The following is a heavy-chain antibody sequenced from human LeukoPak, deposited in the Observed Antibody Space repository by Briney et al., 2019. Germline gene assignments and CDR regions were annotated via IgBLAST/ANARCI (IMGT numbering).Heavy chain of an antibody. D-gene: IGHD2-2*01. CDR1: GGSFSGYF. CDR3: ARVGSSTNGEIDY. Sequence: SETLSLTCAVYGGSFSGYFWSWVRQHPGKGLEWIGYIYYSGSTNYNPSLKSRVTISVDTSKNQFSLKLSSVTAADTAVYYCARVGSSTNGEIDYWGQGTLVTVPS. V-gene: IGHV4-59*01. J-gene: IGHJ4*02. CDR2: IYYSGST.